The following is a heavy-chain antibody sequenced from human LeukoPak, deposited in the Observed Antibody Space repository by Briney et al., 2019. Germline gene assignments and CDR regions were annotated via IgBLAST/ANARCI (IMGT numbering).Heavy chain of an antibody. CDR2: IYYSGST. D-gene: IGHD2-15*01. V-gene: IGHV4-39*01. J-gene: IGHJ5*02. CDR1: GGSISSSSYY. CDR3: ARYSAWFDG. Sequence: SETLSLTCTVSGGSISSSSYYWGWIRQPPGKGLEWIGSIYYSGSTYYNPSLKSRVTISVDTSKNQFSLKLTSVTAADTAVYYCARYSAWFDGWGQGTLVTVSS.